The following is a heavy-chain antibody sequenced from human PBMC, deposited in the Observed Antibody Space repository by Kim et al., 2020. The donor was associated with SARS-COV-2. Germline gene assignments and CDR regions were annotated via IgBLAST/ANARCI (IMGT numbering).Heavy chain of an antibody. CDR2: TSHSGTT. D-gene: IGHD5-12*01. CDR3: AGGGYNHGPNPSGWFDD. V-gene: IGHV4-59*01. CDR1: GGSIRSYY. J-gene: IGHJ4*02. Sequence: SETLSLTCTVSGGSIRSYYWSWIRKPPGQGPGLIWYTSHSGTTNYSPSLKSRVTISVATSKNQFSLTLSSVTAADTAVYYCAGGGYNHGPNPSGWFDDWGQGILVTVAS.